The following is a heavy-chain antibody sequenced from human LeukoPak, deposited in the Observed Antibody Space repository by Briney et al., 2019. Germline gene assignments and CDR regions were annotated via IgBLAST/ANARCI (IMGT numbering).Heavy chain of an antibody. Sequence: QTLSLTCAISGDSVSSNSALWNWIRQSPSRGLELLGRTYYRSKWYNDYAVSVKSRIIINADTSKNQFSLQLNSVTPEDTAVYYCANSKPMWNDAFDIWGQGTMVTVSS. V-gene: IGHV6-1*01. J-gene: IGHJ3*02. CDR2: TYYRSKWYN. CDR3: ANSKPMWNDAFDI. CDR1: GDSVSSNSAL. D-gene: IGHD1-1*01.